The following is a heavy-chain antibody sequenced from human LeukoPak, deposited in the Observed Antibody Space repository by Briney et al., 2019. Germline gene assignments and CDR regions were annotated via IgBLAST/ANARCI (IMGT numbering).Heavy chain of an antibody. Sequence: SVKVSCKASGGTFSSYAISWVRQAPGQGLEWMGGIIPIFGTANYAQKFQGRVTITTDESTSTAYMELSSLRSEDTAVYYCARGPRAGTTIYYYYMDVWGKGTTVTVSS. D-gene: IGHD1-7*01. CDR2: IIPIFGTA. J-gene: IGHJ6*03. V-gene: IGHV1-69*05. CDR3: ARGPRAGTTIYYYYMDV. CDR1: GGTFSSYA.